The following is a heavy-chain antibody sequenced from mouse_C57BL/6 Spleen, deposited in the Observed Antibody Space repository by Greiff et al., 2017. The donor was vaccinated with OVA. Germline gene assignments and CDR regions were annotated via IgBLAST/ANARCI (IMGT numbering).Heavy chain of an antibody. CDR1: GFTFSSYT. Sequence: EVQLVESGGGLVKPGGSLKLSCAASGFTFSSYTMSWVRQTPEKRLEWVATISGGGGNTYYPDSVKGRFTISRDNAKNTLYLQMSSLRSEDTALYYCARHSTRYDYDKGAWFAYWGQGTLVTVSA. CDR3: ARHSTRYDYDKGAWFAY. J-gene: IGHJ3*01. CDR2: ISGGGGNT. D-gene: IGHD2-4*01. V-gene: IGHV5-9*01.